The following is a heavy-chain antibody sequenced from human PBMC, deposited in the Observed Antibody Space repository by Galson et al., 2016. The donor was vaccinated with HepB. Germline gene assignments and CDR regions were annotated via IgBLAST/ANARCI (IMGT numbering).Heavy chain of an antibody. Sequence: SLRLSCAASGFTFSSYAMSWVRQAPGKGLEWVSAISGSGGSTYYADSVKGRFTISRDNSKNTLYLQINSLRAEDTAVYYCAKDGNTVVTYGMDVWGQGTTVTVSS. J-gene: IGHJ6*02. CDR1: GFTFSSYA. CDR3: AKDGNTVVTYGMDV. CDR2: ISGSGGST. D-gene: IGHD4-23*01. V-gene: IGHV3-23*01.